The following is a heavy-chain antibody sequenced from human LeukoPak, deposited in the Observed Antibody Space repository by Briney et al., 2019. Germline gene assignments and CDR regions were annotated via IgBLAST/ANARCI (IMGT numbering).Heavy chain of an antibody. CDR3: ARLYPAIRAFDI. V-gene: IGHV4-59*08. CDR1: GGSISSYY. Sequence: SETLSLTCTVSGGSISSYYWSWIRRPPGKGLEWIGYIFYSGSTNYNPSLKSRVTISVDTSKNHFSLKLSSVTAADTALYYCARLYPAIRAFDIWGQGTMVTVSS. CDR2: IFYSGST. J-gene: IGHJ3*02. D-gene: IGHD3-16*02.